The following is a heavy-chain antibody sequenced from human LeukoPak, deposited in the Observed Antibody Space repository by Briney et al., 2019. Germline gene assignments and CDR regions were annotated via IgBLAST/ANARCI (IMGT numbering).Heavy chain of an antibody. Sequence: GGSLRLSCAASGFTFSSYWMHWVRQAPGKGLVWVSRIDTDGSDTTYADSVKGRFTISRDNAKNTPYLQMNSLRGEDTAVYYCARDRYPAAREFDYWGQGTLVTVSS. V-gene: IGHV3-74*01. D-gene: IGHD2-2*01. CDR3: ARDRYPAAREFDY. CDR2: IDTDGSDT. J-gene: IGHJ4*02. CDR1: GFTFSSYW.